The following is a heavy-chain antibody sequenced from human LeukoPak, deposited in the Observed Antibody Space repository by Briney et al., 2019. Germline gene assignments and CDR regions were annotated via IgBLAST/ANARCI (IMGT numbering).Heavy chain of an antibody. CDR2: IGPGGDRK. D-gene: IGHD3-10*01. Sequence: GGSLRLSCAASGFTFRNFGMNWVRQAPGKGLQWVSGIGPGGDRKHYGDSFEGRFTISRDNSKNTVYLQMNSLRVDDTALYYCAQDISWFAFHMWGRGTRVTVSS. CDR1: GFTFRNFG. CDR3: AQDISWFAFHM. V-gene: IGHV3-23*01. J-gene: IGHJ3*02.